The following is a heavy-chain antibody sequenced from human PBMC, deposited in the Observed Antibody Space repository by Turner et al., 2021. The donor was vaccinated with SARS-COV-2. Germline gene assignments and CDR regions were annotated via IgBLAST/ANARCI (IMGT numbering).Heavy chain of an antibody. Sequence: QVQLQQWGAGLLKPSETLSLTCVVYGGSFSGYYWSWIRQPPGKGLEWIGEINHSGSTNYNPSRKSRVTISVDTSKNQFSLKLSSVTAADTAVYYCVRGLRGVVVAATLNWFDPWGQGTLVTVSS. J-gene: IGHJ5*02. CDR2: INHSGST. D-gene: IGHD2-15*01. CDR1: GGSFSGYY. CDR3: VRGLRGVVVAATLNWFDP. V-gene: IGHV4-34*01.